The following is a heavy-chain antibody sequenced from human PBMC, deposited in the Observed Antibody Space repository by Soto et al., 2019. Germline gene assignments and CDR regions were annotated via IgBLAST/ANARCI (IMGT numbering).Heavy chain of an antibody. CDR3: ARGPRGLYHHDY. J-gene: IGHJ4*02. Sequence: GGSLRLSCAASGFTFSSDAMHWVRQGAGKGLVWVSRINMDGSSTNYADSVKGRFTISRDNAKNTLYLQMNSLRVDDTAVYFCARGPRGLYHHDYWGQGALVTVPQ. CDR1: GFTFSSDA. CDR2: INMDGSST. D-gene: IGHD2-2*01. V-gene: IGHV3-74*01.